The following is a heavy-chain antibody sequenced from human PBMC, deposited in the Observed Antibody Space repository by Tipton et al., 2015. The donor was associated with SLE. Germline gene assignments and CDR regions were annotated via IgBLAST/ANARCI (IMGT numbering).Heavy chain of an antibody. CDR3: ARATGYSGYGIDY. J-gene: IGHJ4*02. CDR2: INTDGSST. Sequence: GSLRLSCATSGFTFSSYWMHWVRQAPGKGLVWVSVINTDGSSTSYADSVKGRFTISRDNAKNTLYLQMNSLRAEDTAVYYCARATGYSGYGIDYWGQGTLVTVSS. D-gene: IGHD5-12*01. CDR1: GFTFSSYW. V-gene: IGHV3-74*01.